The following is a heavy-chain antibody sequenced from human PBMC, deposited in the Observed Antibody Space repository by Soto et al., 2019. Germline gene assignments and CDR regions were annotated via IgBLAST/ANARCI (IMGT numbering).Heavy chain of an antibody. CDR3: PTDIDSSGWSAYFDY. V-gene: IGHV1-69*04. Sequence: GASVKVSCKASRGSFSSYTITWVPQAPGQGLEWMGRIIPILGIANYAQKFQGRVTITADKSTSTAYMELSSLRSEDTAVYYCPTDIDSSGWSAYFDYWGRGTLVTVSP. J-gene: IGHJ4*02. D-gene: IGHD6-19*01. CDR2: IIPILGIA. CDR1: RGSFSSYT.